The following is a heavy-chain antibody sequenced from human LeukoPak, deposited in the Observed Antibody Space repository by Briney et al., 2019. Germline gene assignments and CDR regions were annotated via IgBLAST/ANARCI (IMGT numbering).Heavy chain of an antibody. CDR1: GGSISSSSYY. CDR3: ARDPYSSSWPYYFDY. D-gene: IGHD6-13*01. V-gene: IGHV4-39*07. J-gene: IGHJ4*02. Sequence: SETLSLTSTVSGGSISSSSYYWGWIRQPPGKGLEWIGSIYYSGSTYYNPSLKSRVTISVDTSKNQFSLKLSSVTAADTAVYYCARDPYSSSWPYYFDYWGQGTLVTVSS. CDR2: IYYSGST.